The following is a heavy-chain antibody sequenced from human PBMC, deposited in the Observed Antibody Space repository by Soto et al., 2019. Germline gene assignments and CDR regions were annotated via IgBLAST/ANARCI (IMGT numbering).Heavy chain of an antibody. CDR3: ARGGSGDHTGRGLAGAMDV. V-gene: IGHV1-18*04. Sequence: QVQLVQSGAEVKKPGASVKVSCKASGYIFTGYGISWVRQAPGQGLEWIGWISPYNGHTEYAQSLQGRLTVTADKMTSTANMERRSLSSQDTAVDDWARGGSGDHTGRGLAGAMDVWGQGTTVTVSS. J-gene: IGHJ6*02. CDR1: GYIFTGYG. D-gene: IGHD3-3*01. CDR2: ISPYNGHT.